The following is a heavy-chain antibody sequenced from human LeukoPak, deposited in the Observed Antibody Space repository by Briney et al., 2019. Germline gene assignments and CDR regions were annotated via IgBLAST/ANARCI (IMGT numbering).Heavy chain of an antibody. J-gene: IGHJ3*02. D-gene: IGHD4-17*01. CDR2: IYHGGTT. CDR3: ARDRTLTTMTPEAFDI. Sequence: TLSLTCTISGDSMSNGDYYWGWIRQPPGKGREWIANIYHGGTTYDNRARKSRLTISIDKSKNHFSLELRSVTAADTAVYYCARDRTLTTMTPEAFDIWGQGTMLTVSS. CDR1: GDSMSNGDYY. V-gene: IGHV4-30-2*01.